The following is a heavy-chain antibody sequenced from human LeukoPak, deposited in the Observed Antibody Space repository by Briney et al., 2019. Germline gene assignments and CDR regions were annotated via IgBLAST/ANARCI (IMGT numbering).Heavy chain of an antibody. Sequence: GGSLRVSCAASGFTFDDYAMHWVRQAPGKGLEWVSGISWNSGSIGYADSVKGRFTISRDNAKNSLYLQMNSLRAEDTALYYCAKGGLSGYYYYYGMDVWGQGTTVTVSS. CDR3: AKGGLSGYYYYYGMDV. V-gene: IGHV3-9*01. D-gene: IGHD3-16*02. J-gene: IGHJ6*02. CDR1: GFTFDDYA. CDR2: ISWNSGSI.